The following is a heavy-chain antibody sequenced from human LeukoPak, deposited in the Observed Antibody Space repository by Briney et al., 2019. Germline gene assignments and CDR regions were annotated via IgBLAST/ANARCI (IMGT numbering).Heavy chain of an antibody. V-gene: IGHV3-7*01. CDR1: GFTFTSYW. J-gene: IGHJ4*02. CDR3: ARELGGDLDY. Sequence: GGSLRLSCAASGFTFTSYWMSWMRQAPGKGLQWVANIKHDGSEQYYVDSVKGRFTISRDNAKNSLYLQMNSLGVEDTAVYYCARELGGDLDYWGQGTLVTVSS. CDR2: IKHDGSEQ. D-gene: IGHD2-21*02.